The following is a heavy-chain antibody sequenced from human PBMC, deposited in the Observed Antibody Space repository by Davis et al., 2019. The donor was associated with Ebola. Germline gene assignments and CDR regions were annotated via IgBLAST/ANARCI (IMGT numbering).Heavy chain of an antibody. J-gene: IGHJ4*02. CDR3: AGGDFWSGQFDY. Sequence: HTGGSLRLSCAASGFTFSSHWMHWVRQAPGKGLVWVSRIPSDGIRTTYADSVKGRFTISRDNAKSTLYLQMNNLRAEDTAMYYCAGGDFWSGQFDYWGQGTLVTVSS. V-gene: IGHV3-74*01. CDR1: GFTFSSHW. CDR2: IPSDGIRT. D-gene: IGHD3-3*01.